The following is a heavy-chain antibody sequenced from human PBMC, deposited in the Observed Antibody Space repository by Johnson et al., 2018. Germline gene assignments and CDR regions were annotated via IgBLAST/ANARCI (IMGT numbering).Heavy chain of an antibody. CDR1: GFSLGSYS. Sequence: EVQLVESGGGLVQPGGSLRLSCAASGFSLGSYSMHWVRQAPGKGLEWISSITDRSRATYYADSVKGRFTISRDNANNSVYLQMNSLRDEDRAVYYCARDLYTGHYLEAFDIGGQGTMASVSS. V-gene: IGHV3-48*02. J-gene: IGHJ3*02. CDR3: ARDLYTGHYLEAFDI. D-gene: IGHD1-26*01. CDR2: ITDRSRAT.